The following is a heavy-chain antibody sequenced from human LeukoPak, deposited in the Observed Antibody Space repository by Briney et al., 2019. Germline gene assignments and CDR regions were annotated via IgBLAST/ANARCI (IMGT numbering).Heavy chain of an antibody. CDR1: GFTFSSYA. J-gene: IGHJ6*02. CDR3: ARTVGYCSSSSCYTGQINDYYYYGMDV. D-gene: IGHD2-2*02. CDR2: ISDSGSDT. Sequence: GASLRLSCSGFTFSSYAMSWVRQAPGKGLEWVSTISDSGSDTYYADSVKGRFTISRDNSKNTLYLQMKGLRAEDKAVYYCARTVGYCSSSSCYTGQINDYYYYGMDVWGQGTTVTVSS. V-gene: IGHV3-23*01.